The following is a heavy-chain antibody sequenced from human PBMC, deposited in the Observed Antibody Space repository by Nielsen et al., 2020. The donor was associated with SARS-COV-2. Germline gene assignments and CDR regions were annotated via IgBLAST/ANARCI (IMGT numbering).Heavy chain of an antibody. V-gene: IGHV3-23*01. CDR3: AKDMGVTMIVVALDY. CDR2: ISGSGGST. D-gene: IGHD3-22*01. Sequence: GSLSLSCAASGFTFSSYAMSWVRQAPGKGLEWVSAISGSGGSTYYADSVKGRFTISRDNSKNTLYLQMNSLRAEDTAVYYCAKDMGVTMIVVALDYWGQGTLVTVSS. CDR1: GFTFSSYA. J-gene: IGHJ4*02.